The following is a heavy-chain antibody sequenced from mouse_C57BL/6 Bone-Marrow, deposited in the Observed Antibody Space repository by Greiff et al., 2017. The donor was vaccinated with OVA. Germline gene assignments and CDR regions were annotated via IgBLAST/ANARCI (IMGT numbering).Heavy chain of an antibody. CDR1: GYTFTSYG. J-gene: IGHJ2*01. Sequence: QVQLKESGAELARPGASVKLSCKASGYTFTSYGISWVKQRTGQGLEWIGEIYPRSGNTYYTEKFKGKATLTADKSSSTAYMELRSLTSEDSAVYFCARRRPYFDYWGQGTTLTVSS. CDR3: ARRRPYFDY. CDR2: IYPRSGNT. V-gene: IGHV1-81*01.